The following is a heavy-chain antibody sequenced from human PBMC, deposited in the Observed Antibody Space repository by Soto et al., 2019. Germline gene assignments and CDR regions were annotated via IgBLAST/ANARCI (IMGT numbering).Heavy chain of an antibody. Sequence: HVQLVQSGAEVKRPGSSVKVSCKTSGGIFSNYAISWVRQAPGQGLEWMGGIVPVVTTTNYAQKFQGRVTITADESTTTVYMELSSLTSEDTAVYYSARDPSCGGDCHFDLWGQGTLVTVSS. J-gene: IGHJ5*02. V-gene: IGHV1-69*12. CDR2: IVPVVTTT. D-gene: IGHD2-21*02. CDR1: GGIFSNYA. CDR3: ARDPSCGGDCHFDL.